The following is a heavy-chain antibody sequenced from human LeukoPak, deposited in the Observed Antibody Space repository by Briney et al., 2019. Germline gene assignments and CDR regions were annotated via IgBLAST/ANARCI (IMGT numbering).Heavy chain of an antibody. V-gene: IGHV3-11*01. Sequence: GGSLRLSCAASGFTFSDYYMTWIRQAPGEGLEWVSYIGGSGSPIYYADSVKGRFTISRDNAKKSLYLQMNSLRAEDTAVYYCAREVRNWFDPWGQGTLVTVSS. CDR1: GFTFSDYY. CDR2: IGGSGSPI. J-gene: IGHJ5*02. CDR3: AREVRNWFDP.